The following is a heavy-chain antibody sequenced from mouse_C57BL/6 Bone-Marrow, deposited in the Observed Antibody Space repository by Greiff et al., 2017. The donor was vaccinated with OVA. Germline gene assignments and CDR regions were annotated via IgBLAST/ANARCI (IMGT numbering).Heavy chain of an antibody. CDR1: GFNIKDDY. CDR2: IDPENGDT. V-gene: IGHV14-4*01. J-gene: IGHJ3*01. Sequence: EVQLQQSGAELVRPGASVKLSCTASGFNIKDDYMHWVKQRPEQGLEWIGWIDPENGDTEYASKFQGKATITADTSSNTAYLQLSSLTSEDTAVYYGTTRGYDYAWFAYGGQGTLVTVSA. D-gene: IGHD2-4*01. CDR3: TTRGYDYAWFAY.